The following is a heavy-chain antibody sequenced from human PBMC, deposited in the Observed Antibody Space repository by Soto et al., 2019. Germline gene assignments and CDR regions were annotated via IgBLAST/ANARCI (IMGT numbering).Heavy chain of an antibody. CDR1: GYTFTSYG. V-gene: IGHV1-18*01. Sequence: ASVKVSCKASGYTFTSYGISWVRQAPGQGLEWMGWISAYNGNTNYAQKLQGRVTMTTDTSTSTAYMELRSLRSDDTAVYYCARIMITFGGVTTYYYYYGMDVWGQGTTVTVSS. CDR3: ARIMITFGGVTTYYYYYGMDV. D-gene: IGHD3-16*01. J-gene: IGHJ6*02. CDR2: ISAYNGNT.